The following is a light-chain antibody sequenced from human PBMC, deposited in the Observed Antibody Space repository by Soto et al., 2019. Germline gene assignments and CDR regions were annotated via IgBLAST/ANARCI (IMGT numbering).Light chain of an antibody. J-gene: IGLJ2*01. V-gene: IGLV2-8*01. CDR3: SSYAGNNNVV. CDR1: SSDVGDYKF. Sequence: QSALTQPPSASGSPGQSVTISCTGTSSDVGDYKFVSWYQQHPGKAPKLLMYEVNRRPSGVPDRFSGSKSGNTASLTVSGLQAEDEAEYYCSSYAGNNNVVFGGGTKLTAL. CDR2: EVN.